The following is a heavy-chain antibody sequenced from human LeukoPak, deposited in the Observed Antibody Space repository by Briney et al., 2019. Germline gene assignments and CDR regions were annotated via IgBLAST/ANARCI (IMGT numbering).Heavy chain of an antibody. CDR2: IIPIFGTA. CDR3: ARAYSSGWSRAYWYFDL. Sequence: GASVKVSCKASGGTFSSYAISWVRQAPGQGLEWMGGIIPIFGTANYAQKFQGRVTITADESTSTAYMELSSLRSEDTAVYYCARAYSSGWSRAYWYFDLWGRGTLVTVSS. D-gene: IGHD6-19*01. CDR1: GGTFSSYA. V-gene: IGHV1-69*01. J-gene: IGHJ2*01.